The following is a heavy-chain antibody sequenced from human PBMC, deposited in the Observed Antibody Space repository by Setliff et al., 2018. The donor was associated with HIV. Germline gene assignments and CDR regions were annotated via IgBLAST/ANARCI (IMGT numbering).Heavy chain of an antibody. D-gene: IGHD7-27*01. CDR1: GDSISTYY. CDR3: ARGLTRGGYYYYFYMDV. Sequence: SETLSLTCTVSGDSISTYYWSWIRQPPGKGPEWIGYIYTSGSTNYNPSLKSRVTISKDTSKNHFSLKLTSVTAADTAVYYCARGLTRGGYYYYFYMDVWGKGTTVTVSS. CDR2: IYTSGST. V-gene: IGHV4-4*08. J-gene: IGHJ6*03.